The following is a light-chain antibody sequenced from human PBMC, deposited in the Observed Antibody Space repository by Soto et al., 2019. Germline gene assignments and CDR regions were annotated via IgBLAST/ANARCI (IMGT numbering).Light chain of an antibody. V-gene: IGLV2-14*03. Sequence: QSVLTQPASVSGSPGQSITISCTGTSSDVGGYNYVSWYQHHPGKAPKLMIYDVSNRPSGVSNRFSGSKSGNTASLTISGLQAEDAADYYCSSYTSSSTLVFGGGTKLTVL. CDR3: SSYTSSSTLV. CDR2: DVS. CDR1: SSDVGGYNY. J-gene: IGLJ2*01.